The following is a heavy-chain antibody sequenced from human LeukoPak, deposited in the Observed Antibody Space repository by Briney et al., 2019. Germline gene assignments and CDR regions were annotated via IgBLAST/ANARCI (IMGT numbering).Heavy chain of an antibody. CDR2: INHSGST. V-gene: IGHV4-34*01. CDR3: ARQGGRKHMDV. Sequence: PSETLSLTCAVYGGSFSGYYWSWIRQPPGKGLEWVGEINHSGSTNYNPSLKRRVTISVDTSKNQFSLKLSSVTAADTAVYYCARQGGRKHMDVWGKGTTVTVSS. CDR1: GGSFSGYY. J-gene: IGHJ6*03. D-gene: IGHD1-26*01.